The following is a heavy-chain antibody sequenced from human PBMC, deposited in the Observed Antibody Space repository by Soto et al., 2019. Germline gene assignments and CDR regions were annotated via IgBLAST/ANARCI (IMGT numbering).Heavy chain of an antibody. V-gene: IGHV2-5*01. CDR3: ARGLATLPVFAFDI. J-gene: IGHJ3*02. CDR2: IYWSGDE. Sequence: SGPTLVNPTQPLTLTCTVSGFSLSTTAVGVGWVRQSPGKALEWLAHIYWSGDEHYRPSLKSRLSITKDTSKNHVVLIMTNMDPVDTATYYCARGLATLPVFAFDIWGQGTMVTVSS. CDR1: GFSLSTTAVG. D-gene: IGHD6-6*01.